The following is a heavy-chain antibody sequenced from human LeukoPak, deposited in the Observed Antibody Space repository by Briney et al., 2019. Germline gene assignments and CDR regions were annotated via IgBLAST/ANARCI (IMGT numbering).Heavy chain of an antibody. CDR1: GYTFTSYD. CDR2: MNPNSGNT. D-gene: IGHD3-3*01. J-gene: IGHJ4*02. V-gene: IGHV1-8*01. Sequence: ASVKVSCKASGYTFTSYDINWVRQATGQGLEWMGWMNPNSGNTGYAQKFQGRVTMTRNTSISTAYMELSSLRSEDTAVYYCARDTRSITIFGVDFDYWGQGTLVTVSS. CDR3: ARDTRSITIFGVDFDY.